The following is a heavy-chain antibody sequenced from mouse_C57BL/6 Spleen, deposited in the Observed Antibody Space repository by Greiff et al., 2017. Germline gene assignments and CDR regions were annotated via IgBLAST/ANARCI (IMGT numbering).Heavy chain of an antibody. CDR2: INPNNGGT. Sequence: EVQLVESGPELVKPGASVKMSCKASGYTFTDYNMHWVKQSHGQSLEWIGYINPNNGGTRYNEKFKGKATLTVNKSSSTAYMELSSLTSADSAVDYCASRRDDYGAFAYWGQGTLVTVSA. V-gene: IGHV1-22*01. CDR1: GYTFTDYN. CDR3: ASRRDDYGAFAY. D-gene: IGHD2-4*01. J-gene: IGHJ3*01.